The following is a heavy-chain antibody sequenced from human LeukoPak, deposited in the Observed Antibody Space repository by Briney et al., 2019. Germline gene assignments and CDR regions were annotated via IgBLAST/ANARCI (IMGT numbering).Heavy chain of an antibody. CDR2: ISYDGSNK. CDR3: ARDFGIAAAVPFDY. Sequence: PGGSLRLSCAASGFTFITYTMHWVRQAPGKGLEWVAVISYDGSNKYYADSVKGRFTISRDNSKNTLYLQMNSLRAEDTAVYYCARDFGIAAAVPFDYWGQGTLVNV. V-gene: IGHV3-30-3*01. CDR1: GFTFITYT. D-gene: IGHD6-13*01. J-gene: IGHJ4*02.